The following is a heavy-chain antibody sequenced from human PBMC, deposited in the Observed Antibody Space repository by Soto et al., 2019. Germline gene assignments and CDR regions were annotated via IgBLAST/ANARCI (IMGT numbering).Heavy chain of an antibody. J-gene: IGHJ4*02. V-gene: IGHV3-74*01. D-gene: IGHD6-19*01. CDR3: AKDIAASGWYSLDY. Sequence: GGSLRLSCAASGFTFSSYWMHWVRQAPGKGLVWVSRINTDESYTSYADSVKGRFTISRDNAKNTLYLQMDSLRAEDTAVYYCAKDIAASGWYSLDYWGQGTLVTVSS. CDR2: INTDESYT. CDR1: GFTFSSYW.